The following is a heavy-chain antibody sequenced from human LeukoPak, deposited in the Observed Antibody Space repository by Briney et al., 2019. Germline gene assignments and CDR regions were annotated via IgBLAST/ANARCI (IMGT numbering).Heavy chain of an antibody. CDR3: AKDRGIISDY. V-gene: IGHV3-23*01. D-gene: IGHD3-10*01. CDR2: ISGSGGST. CDR1: GFTFDDYG. J-gene: IGHJ4*02. Sequence: GGSLRLSCAASGFTFDDYGMSWVRQAPGKGLEWVSAISGSGGSTYYADSVKGRFTISRDNSKNTLYLQMNSLRAEDTAVYYCAKDRGIISDYWGQGTLVTVSS.